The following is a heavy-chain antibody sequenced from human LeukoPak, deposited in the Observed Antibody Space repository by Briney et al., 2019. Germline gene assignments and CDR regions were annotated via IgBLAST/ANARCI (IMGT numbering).Heavy chain of an antibody. CDR1: GYTFTSYY. D-gene: IGHD3-9*01. V-gene: IGHV1-46*01. Sequence: GASVKVSCKASGYTFTSYYMHWVRQAPGQGLEWMGIINPSGGRTSYAQKFQGRVTMTRDTSTSTVYMELSSLRSEDTAVYYCARDLERTIFDWFTLAVDYWGQGTLVTVSS. J-gene: IGHJ4*02. CDR3: ARDLERTIFDWFTLAVDY. CDR2: INPSGGRT.